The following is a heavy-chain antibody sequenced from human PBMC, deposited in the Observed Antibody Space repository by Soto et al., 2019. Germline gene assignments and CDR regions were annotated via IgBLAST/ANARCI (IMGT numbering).Heavy chain of an antibody. CDR1: GGSISSGGYY. CDR2: IYYSGST. Sequence: QVQLQESGPGLVKPSQTLSLTCTVSGGSISSGGYYWSWIRQHPVKGLEWIGYIYYSGSTYYNPSLKSRVTISVDTSKKQFSLKLRSVTAADTAVYYCARVSDYGDHPRDSWFDPWGQGTLVTVSS. V-gene: IGHV4-31*03. D-gene: IGHD4-17*01. J-gene: IGHJ5*02. CDR3: ARVSDYGDHPRDSWFDP.